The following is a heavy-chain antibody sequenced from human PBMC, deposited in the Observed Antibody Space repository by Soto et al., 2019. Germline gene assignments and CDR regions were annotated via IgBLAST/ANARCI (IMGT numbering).Heavy chain of an antibody. V-gene: IGHV4-61*08. CDR1: GGSISSGGYS. D-gene: IGHD3-10*01. CDR3: ARQGFGQLHGLVDV. CDR2: IHHSGST. Sequence: PSETLSLTCAVSGGSISSGGYSWSWIRQPPGKGLEWIGYIHHSGSTSYNPSLKSRVTMSVDTSKNQFSLKVSSVTAADTALYYCARQGFGQLHGLVDVWGPGTTVTVS. J-gene: IGHJ6*02.